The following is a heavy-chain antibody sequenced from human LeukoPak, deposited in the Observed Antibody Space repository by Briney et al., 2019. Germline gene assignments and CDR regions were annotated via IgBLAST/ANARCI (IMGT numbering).Heavy chain of an antibody. D-gene: IGHD6-19*01. CDR3: ARDSSGWYDY. CDR1: GFTVSSNY. CDR2: IYSGGST. Sequence: GGSLRLSCAASGFTVSSNYMSWVRQAPGKGLEWVSGIYSGGSTYYADSVKGRFTISRDNSKHTLYLQMNSLRAEDTAVYYCARDSSGWYDYWGQGTLVTVSS. J-gene: IGHJ4*02. V-gene: IGHV3-66*01.